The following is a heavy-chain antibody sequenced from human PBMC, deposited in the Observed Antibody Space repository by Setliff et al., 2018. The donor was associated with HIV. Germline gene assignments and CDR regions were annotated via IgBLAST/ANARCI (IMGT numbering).Heavy chain of an antibody. J-gene: IGHJ1*01. CDR3: VRDYVRPGTVGTTSPLDN. CDR1: GFGFSNFA. Sequence: GGSLRLSCVASGFGFSNFAMHWVRQAPGKGVEWVSVISYDGSRTLYADSVKGRFTISRDNSKNTLTMVMNSLRAEDTAMYYCVRDYVRPGTVGTTSPLDNWGQGTLVTVSS. D-gene: IGHD1-26*01. V-gene: IGHV3-30*07. CDR2: ISYDGSRT.